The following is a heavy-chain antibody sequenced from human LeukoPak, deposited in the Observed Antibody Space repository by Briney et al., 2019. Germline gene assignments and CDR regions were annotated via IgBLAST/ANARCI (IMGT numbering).Heavy chain of an antibody. CDR2: ISGSGVST. CDR1: GFTLSSYA. V-gene: IGHV3-23*01. J-gene: IGHJ5*02. CDR3: AKDQSSGWSRGGWFDP. Sequence: GGSLRLSCAASGFTLSSYAMSWVRQAPGKGLEWVSAISGSGVSTYYADSVKGRFTISRDNSKNTLYLQMNSLRAEDTAVYYCAKDQSSGWSRGGWFDPWGQGTLVTVSS. D-gene: IGHD6-19*01.